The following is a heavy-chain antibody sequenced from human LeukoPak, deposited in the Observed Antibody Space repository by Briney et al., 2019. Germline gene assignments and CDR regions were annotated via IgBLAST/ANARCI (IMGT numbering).Heavy chain of an antibody. CDR1: GYSISSGYY. J-gene: IGHJ4*01. V-gene: IGHV4-38-2*02. D-gene: IGHD3-9*01. CDR2: IYHSGST. Sequence: PSETLSLTCTVSGYSISSGYYWGWIRQPPGKGLEWIGSIYHSGSTYYNPSLKSRVTISVDTSKNQFSLKLSSVTAADTAVYYCARVAGAGYFDWIVPAAPLNYFEYWGQGTLVTVSS. CDR3: ARVAGAGYFDWIVPAAPLNYFEY.